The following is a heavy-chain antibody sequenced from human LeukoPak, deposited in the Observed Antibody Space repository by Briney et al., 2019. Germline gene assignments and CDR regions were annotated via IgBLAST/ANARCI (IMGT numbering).Heavy chain of an antibody. V-gene: IGHV3-23*01. CDR1: GFTFSSYA. CDR3: AKAGSYEERYFDY. D-gene: IGHD3-22*01. Sequence: GGSLRLSCAASGFTFSSYAMGWVRQASGKGLEWVSAISGSGGSTYYADSVKGRFTISRDNSKNTLYLQMNSLRAEDTAVYYCAKAGSYEERYFDYWGQGTLVTVSS. CDR2: ISGSGGST. J-gene: IGHJ4*02.